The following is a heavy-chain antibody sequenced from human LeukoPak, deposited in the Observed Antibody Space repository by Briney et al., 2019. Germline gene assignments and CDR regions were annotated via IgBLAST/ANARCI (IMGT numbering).Heavy chain of an antibody. V-gene: IGHV3-30*03. Sequence: GGSLRLSCAASGFTFSSYVMHWVRQAPGKGLEWVAVISYDGSNKYYADSVKGRFTISRDNSKNTLYLQMNSLRAEDTAVYYCATDVVVVAAADAFDIWGQGTMVTVSS. CDR3: ATDVVVVAAADAFDI. CDR1: GFTFSSYV. CDR2: ISYDGSNK. D-gene: IGHD2-15*01. J-gene: IGHJ3*02.